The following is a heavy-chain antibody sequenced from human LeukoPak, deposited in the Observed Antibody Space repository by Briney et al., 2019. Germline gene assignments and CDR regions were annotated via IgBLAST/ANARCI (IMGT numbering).Heavy chain of an antibody. CDR3: ARAGRGLRYFDWLTYDY. V-gene: IGHV3-23*01. J-gene: IGHJ4*02. CDR1: GFTFRSYG. Sequence: GGSLRLSCAASGFTFRSYGVSWVRQAPGKGLEWVSAISGSGGGTYYADSVKGRFTISRDNAKNTLYLQMNSLRAEDTAVYYCARAGRGLRYFDWLTYDYWGQGTLVTVSS. D-gene: IGHD3-9*01. CDR2: ISGSGGGT.